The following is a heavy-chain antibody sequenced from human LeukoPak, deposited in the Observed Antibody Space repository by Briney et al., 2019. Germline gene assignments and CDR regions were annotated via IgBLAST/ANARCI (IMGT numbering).Heavy chain of an antibody. CDR2: IDWDDGK. CDR1: GFSHSTSGMC. CDR3: ARLYGDYGGLGY. D-gene: IGHD4-17*01. Sequence: SGPALVKPTQTLTLTCTFSGFSHSTSGMCVSWIRQPPGKALEWLARIDWDDGKYYSTSLKTRLTISKDTSKNQVVLTMTNMDPVDTATYYCARLYGDYGGLGYWGQGTLVTVSS. J-gene: IGHJ4*02. V-gene: IGHV2-70*11.